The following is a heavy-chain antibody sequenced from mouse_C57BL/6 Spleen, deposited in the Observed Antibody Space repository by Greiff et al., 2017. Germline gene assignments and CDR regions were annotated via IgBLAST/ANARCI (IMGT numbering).Heavy chain of an antibody. V-gene: IGHV1-53*01. CDR2: INPSNGGT. CDR1: GYTFTSYW. Sequence: VQLQQSGTELVKPGASVKLSCKASGYTFTSYWMHWVKQRPGQGLEWIGNINPSNGGTNYNEKFKSKATLTVDKSSSTAYMQLSSLTSEDSAVYYCARSGGYDERTWFAYWGQGTLVTVSA. D-gene: IGHD2-2*01. CDR3: ARSGGYDERTWFAY. J-gene: IGHJ3*01.